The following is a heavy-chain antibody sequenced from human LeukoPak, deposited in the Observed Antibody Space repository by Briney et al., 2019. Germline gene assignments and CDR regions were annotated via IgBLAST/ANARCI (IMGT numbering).Heavy chain of an antibody. CDR3: AKDGLYYDGSTHIYYFDY. CDR1: GFSFSDYA. D-gene: IGHD3-22*01. Sequence: TWGSLRLSCAASGFSFSDYAMAWVRQAPGKGLEWVSVITGSGGVTHYAGSVKGRFTISRDNSKNTLYLQMNNLRVEDTARYYFAKDGLYYDGSTHIYYFDYWGQGTLVAVSS. J-gene: IGHJ4*02. CDR2: ITGSGGVT. V-gene: IGHV3-23*01.